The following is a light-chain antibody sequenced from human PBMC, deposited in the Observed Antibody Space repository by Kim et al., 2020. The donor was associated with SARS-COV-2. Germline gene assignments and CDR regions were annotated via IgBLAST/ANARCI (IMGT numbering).Light chain of an antibody. V-gene: IGKV3-20*01. CDR1: QSVSTLY. CDR2: GAS. CDR3: QQYGNTPPYA. J-gene: IGKJ2*01. Sequence: EIVLTQSPGTLSLSPGERATLSCRASQSVSTLYLAWFQQKPGQPPRLLIYGASKRATGIPDRFSGSGSGTEFTLTISRLEPEDFAMYYGQQYGNTPPYAFGPGTKLEI.